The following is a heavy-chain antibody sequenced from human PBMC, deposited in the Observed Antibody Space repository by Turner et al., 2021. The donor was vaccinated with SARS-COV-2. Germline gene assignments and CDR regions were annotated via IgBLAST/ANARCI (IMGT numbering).Heavy chain of an antibody. Sequence: QLRLQESGPGLVKPSETLSLTCTVSGDSINSKTSYWGWIRQTPGKGLEWFGSVYYSGTTYYQPSLKSRVTISVDTSNNQFSMKLASVTAADTAVYFCVRVSESFGLCSGGYCPYFPSWGQGILVTVSS. V-gene: IGHV4-39*01. J-gene: IGHJ4*02. CDR2: VYYSGTT. D-gene: IGHD2-21*02. CDR3: VRVSESFGLCSGGYCPYFPS. CDR1: GDSINSKTSY.